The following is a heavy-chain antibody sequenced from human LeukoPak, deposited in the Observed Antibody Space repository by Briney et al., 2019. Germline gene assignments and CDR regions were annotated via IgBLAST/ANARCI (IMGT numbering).Heavy chain of an antibody. Sequence: QPGGSLRLSCAASGFTFSSYAMSWVRQAPGKGLEWVSYISSSSSTIYYADSVRGRFTISRDNAENSLYLQMNSLRAEDTAVYYCARGLDSSSWYVRFSVFDYWGQGTLVTVSS. CDR2: ISSSSSTI. V-gene: IGHV3-48*04. D-gene: IGHD6-13*01. CDR1: GFTFSSYA. J-gene: IGHJ4*02. CDR3: ARGLDSSSWYVRFSVFDY.